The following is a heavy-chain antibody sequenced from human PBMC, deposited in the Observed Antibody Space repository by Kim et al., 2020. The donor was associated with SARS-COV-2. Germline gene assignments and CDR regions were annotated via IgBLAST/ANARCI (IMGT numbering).Heavy chain of an antibody. Sequence: GGSLRLSCAASGFTVSSNYMSWVRQAPGKGLEWISIIYTDGGTSYADSVKGRFTISRDNSKNTLFLQMNSLRAEDTAVYFCSRPGYHNSGWFDCWGQGTL. CDR2: IYTDGGT. V-gene: IGHV3-53*01. D-gene: IGHD3-22*01. J-gene: IGHJ4*02. CDR3: SRPGYHNSGWFDC. CDR1: GFTVSSNY.